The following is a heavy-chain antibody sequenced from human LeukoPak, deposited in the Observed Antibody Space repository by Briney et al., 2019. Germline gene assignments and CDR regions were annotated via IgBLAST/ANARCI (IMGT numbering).Heavy chain of an antibody. CDR2: IYHSGST. V-gene: IGHV4-38-2*02. J-gene: IGHJ3*02. CDR1: GYSISSGYY. D-gene: IGHD4-17*01. CDR3: ARDDGDHYFNDAFDI. Sequence: SSETLSLTCTVSGYSISSGYYWGWIRQPPGKGLEWIGSIYHSGSTYYNPSLKSRVTISVDTSKNQFSLKLSSVTAADTAVYYCARDDGDHYFNDAFDIWGQGTMVTVSS.